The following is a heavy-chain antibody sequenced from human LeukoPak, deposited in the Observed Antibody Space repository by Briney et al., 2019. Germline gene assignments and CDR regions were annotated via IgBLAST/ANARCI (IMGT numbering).Heavy chain of an antibody. Sequence: ASVKVSCKASGYTFTGYYMHWVRQAPGQGLECMGWINPNSGGTNYAQKFQGRVTMTRDTSISTAYMELSRLRSDDTAVYYCARDYLVAYDDFLGGYYRYWGQGTLVTVSS. CDR3: ARDYLVAYDDFLGGYYRY. CDR1: GYTFTGYY. V-gene: IGHV1-2*02. D-gene: IGHD3-3*01. J-gene: IGHJ4*02. CDR2: INPNSGGT.